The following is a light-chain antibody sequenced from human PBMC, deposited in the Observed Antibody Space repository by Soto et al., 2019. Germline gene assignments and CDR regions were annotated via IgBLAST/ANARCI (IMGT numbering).Light chain of an antibody. CDR1: TSNIGNNV. J-gene: IGLJ3*02. Sequence: QSVLTQPPSASGTPGQRVTISCSGSTSNIGNNVVNWYQQRPGTAPKLLISTNNQRPSLVPDRFAGSMSGTSASLTITGLQSDDEADYYCAAWDDSLNGRGVFGGGTQLTVL. V-gene: IGLV1-44*01. CDR3: AAWDDSLNGRGV. CDR2: TNN.